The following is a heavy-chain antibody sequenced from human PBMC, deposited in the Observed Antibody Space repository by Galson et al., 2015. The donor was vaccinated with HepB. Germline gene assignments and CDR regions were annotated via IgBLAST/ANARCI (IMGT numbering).Heavy chain of an antibody. CDR2: MNPDTGST. J-gene: IGHJ6*02. Sequence: SVKVSCKASGYSFINYDLSWVRQAPGEGLEWMGWMNPDTGSTAYARKFQGRVTLTRNTSTSTAFMELRSLRSDDTAVYYCARPCSDYVWGTHQCHGMDVWGQGTTVTVSS. CDR1: GYSFINYD. D-gene: IGHD3-16*01. V-gene: IGHV1-8*01. CDR3: ARPCSDYVWGTHQCHGMDV.